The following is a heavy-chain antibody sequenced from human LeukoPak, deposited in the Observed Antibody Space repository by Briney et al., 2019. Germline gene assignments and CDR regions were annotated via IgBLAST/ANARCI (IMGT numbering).Heavy chain of an antibody. CDR1: GGSFSGYY. CDR2: INYSGST. Sequence: SETLTLTCAVYGGSFSGYYWSWIRQPPGKGLEWIGEINYSGSTNYNPSLKSRVTISVETSKNQFSLKLSSVTAADTAVYYCARVRPSNRSFDYWGEGALVTVSP. CDR3: ARVRPSNRSFDY. J-gene: IGHJ4*02. D-gene: IGHD1-14*01. V-gene: IGHV4-34*01.